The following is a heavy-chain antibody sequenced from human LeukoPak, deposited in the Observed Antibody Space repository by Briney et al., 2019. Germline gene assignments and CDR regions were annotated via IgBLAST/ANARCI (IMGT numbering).Heavy chain of an antibody. CDR3: ARVGQNQPLIAAAGTRYFDY. Sequence: SQTLSLTCTVSGGSISSGSYYWSWIRQPAGKGLEWIGRIYTSGSTNYNPSLKSRVTISVDTSKNQFSLKLSSVTAADTAVYYCARVGQNQPLIAAAGTRYFDYWGQGTLVTVSS. J-gene: IGHJ4*02. CDR2: IYTSGST. V-gene: IGHV4-61*02. D-gene: IGHD6-13*01. CDR1: GGSISSGSYY.